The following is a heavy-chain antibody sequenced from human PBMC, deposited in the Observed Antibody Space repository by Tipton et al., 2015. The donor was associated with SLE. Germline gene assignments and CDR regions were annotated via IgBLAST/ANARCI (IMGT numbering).Heavy chain of an antibody. CDR3: AKRDGSYYVAPLYFDY. D-gene: IGHD1-26*01. Sequence: QVQLVQSGAEVKKPGASVKVSCKVPGYTFTSYGISWVRQAPGHGLEWMGWISAYNGNTNYAQKLQGRVTMTTDTSTSTAYMELRSLRADDTAVYYCAKRDGSYYVAPLYFDYWGQGTLVTVSS. CDR1: GYTFTSYG. CDR2: ISAYNGNT. V-gene: IGHV1-18*01. J-gene: IGHJ4*02.